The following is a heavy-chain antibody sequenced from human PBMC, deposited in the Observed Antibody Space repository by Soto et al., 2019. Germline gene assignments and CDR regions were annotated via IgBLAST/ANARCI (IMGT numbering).Heavy chain of an antibody. J-gene: IGHJ5*02. Sequence: SETLSLTCPVSGGSISSYYWSWIRQPPGKGLEWIGYIYYSGSTNYNPPLKSRVTISVDTSKNQFSLKLSSVTAADTAVYYCARQYSSGWYNWFDPWGQGTLVTVSS. CDR2: IYYSGST. CDR1: GGSISSYY. D-gene: IGHD6-19*01. CDR3: ARQYSSGWYNWFDP. V-gene: IGHV4-59*08.